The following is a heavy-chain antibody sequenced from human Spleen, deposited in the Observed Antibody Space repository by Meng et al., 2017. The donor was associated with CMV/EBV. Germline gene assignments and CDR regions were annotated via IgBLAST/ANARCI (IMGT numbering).Heavy chain of an antibody. V-gene: IGHV1-8*03. D-gene: IGHD3-3*01. CDR1: GYTFISYD. CDR3: ARMRALNNDLWSGHYGLDV. J-gene: IGHJ6*02. CDR2: MNPNSGHT. Sequence: GESLKISCKASGYTFISYDIHWVRQATGQVLEWMGWMNPNSGHTGFAQKFQGRVTITRNTSISTAYMELSSLRSEDTAVFYCARMRALNNDLWSGHYGLDVWGQGTTVTVS.